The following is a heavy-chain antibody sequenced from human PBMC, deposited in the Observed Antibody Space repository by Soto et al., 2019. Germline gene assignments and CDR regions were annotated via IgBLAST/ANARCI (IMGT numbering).Heavy chain of an antibody. Sequence: QVQLQESGPGLVKPSQTLSLTCTVSGGSTGRGGYYWSWIRQHPGKDLEWIGYIYYSGSTYYNPSLESRLTISVDTSKNQFSLKLSSVTAADTAVYYCARELGSGSGFDYWGQGTLVTVSS. D-gene: IGHD3-10*01. CDR3: ARELGSGSGFDY. J-gene: IGHJ4*02. V-gene: IGHV4-31*03. CDR2: IYYSGST. CDR1: GGSTGRGGYY.